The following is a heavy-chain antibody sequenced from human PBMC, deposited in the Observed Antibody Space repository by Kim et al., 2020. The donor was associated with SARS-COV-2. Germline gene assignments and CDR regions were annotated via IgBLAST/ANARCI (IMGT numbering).Heavy chain of an antibody. Sequence: TNYSPSLKSRVTISVDRSKNHFSLDLTSVTAADTAVYFCAREDYDGRVDDWGQGTLVTVSS. V-gene: IGHV4-61*03. J-gene: IGHJ4*02. D-gene: IGHD3-22*01. CDR3: AREDYDGRVDD. CDR2: T.